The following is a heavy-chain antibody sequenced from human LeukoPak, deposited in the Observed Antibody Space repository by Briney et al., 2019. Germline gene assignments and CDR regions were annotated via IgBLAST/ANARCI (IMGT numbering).Heavy chain of an antibody. J-gene: IGHJ3*02. CDR3: ARPGDYGDYDAFDI. V-gene: IGHV3-66*01. D-gene: IGHD4-17*01. Sequence: GGSLRLSCAASGFTVSSNYMSWVRQAPGKGLEWVSVIYSGGSTYYADSVKGRFTISRDNSKNTLYPQMNSLRAEDTAVYYCARPGDYGDYDAFDIWGQGTMVTVSS. CDR1: GFTVSSNY. CDR2: IYSGGST.